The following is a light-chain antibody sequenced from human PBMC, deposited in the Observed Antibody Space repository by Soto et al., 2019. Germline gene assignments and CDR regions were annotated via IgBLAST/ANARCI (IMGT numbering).Light chain of an antibody. Sequence: DIQMTQSPSSLSASVGDRVTITCRASQSISSYLNWYQQKPGKAPKLLIYAASSLQSGVPSRFSGSGSGTEFTLTISSLQPEDFATYYWQQSYSTLTFGGGTKVEIK. J-gene: IGKJ4*01. CDR2: AAS. CDR1: QSISSY. V-gene: IGKV1-39*01. CDR3: QQSYSTLT.